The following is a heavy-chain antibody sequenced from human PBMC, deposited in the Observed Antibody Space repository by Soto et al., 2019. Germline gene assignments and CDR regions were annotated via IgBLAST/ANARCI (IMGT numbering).Heavy chain of an antibody. V-gene: IGHV1-18*04. J-gene: IGHJ3*02. Sequence: ASVKVSCNTSGHTFTSYGVSWVRPAPGQGLDWMGWISAYNGDIQYAQKFQGRVTMATDTSTSTAYMELRSLTSDDTAVYYCARDPRAFLATPTLAFDIGGQGTMVTVSS. CDR2: ISAYNGDI. CDR3: ARDPRAFLATPTLAFDI. CDR1: GHTFTSYG. D-gene: IGHD5-12*01.